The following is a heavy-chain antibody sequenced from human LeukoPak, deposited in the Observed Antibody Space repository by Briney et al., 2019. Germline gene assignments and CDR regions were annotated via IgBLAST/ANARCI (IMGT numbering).Heavy chain of an antibody. V-gene: IGHV4-61*08. CDR3: ARDKVPGDY. CDR2: IYYSGST. CDR1: GGSISSGGYY. Sequence: PSETLSLTCTVSGGSISSGGYYWNWIRQPPGKGLEWIGYIYYSGSTDYHPSLKSRVTISVDTSKNQFSLKLRSVTAADTAVYYCARDKVPGDYWGQGILVTVSS. J-gene: IGHJ4*02. D-gene: IGHD7-27*01.